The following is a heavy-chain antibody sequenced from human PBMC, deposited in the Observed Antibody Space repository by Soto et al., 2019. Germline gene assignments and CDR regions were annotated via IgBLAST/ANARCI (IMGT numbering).Heavy chain of an antibody. V-gene: IGHV4-59*08. CDR2: SYYSGST. CDR1: GGSISSYY. Sequence: QVQLQESGPGLVKPSETLSLTCTVSGGSISSYYWSWIRQPPGKGLEWIGYSYYSGSTNYNPSLKSRVTISVDTSKNQFSLKLSSVTAADTAVYYCARRYGGNLDYCGPGTLVTVSS. D-gene: IGHD5-12*01. J-gene: IGHJ4*02. CDR3: ARRYGGNLDY.